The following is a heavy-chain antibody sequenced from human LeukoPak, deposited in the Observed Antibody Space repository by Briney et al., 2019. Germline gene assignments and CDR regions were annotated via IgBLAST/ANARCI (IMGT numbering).Heavy chain of an antibody. Sequence: SETLSLTCTVSGGSISSSSSTYYWGWIRQPPGKGLEWIGSIHYSGSTYYDPSLKSRVTISVDTSKNQFSVKLSSVTAADTAVYYCARKGTIAPTGASHFDYWGQGTLVTVSS. V-gene: IGHV4-39*01. CDR3: ARKGTIAPTGASHFDY. CDR1: GGSISSSSSTYY. J-gene: IGHJ4*02. D-gene: IGHD6-13*01. CDR2: IHYSGST.